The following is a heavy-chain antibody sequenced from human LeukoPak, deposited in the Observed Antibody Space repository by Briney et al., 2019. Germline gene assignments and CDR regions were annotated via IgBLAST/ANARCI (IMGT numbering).Heavy chain of an antibody. V-gene: IGHV4-59*01. D-gene: IGHD4-23*01. Sequence: SETLSLTCSVSGGSISGFYWSWIRQSTGKGLEWIGYIYYSGNTKYNPSLKSRVTMSVDASKNQFSLRVSSVTAADTAVYYCARDYGGKFDYWGQGTLVTVSS. CDR1: GGSISGFY. CDR2: IYYSGNT. CDR3: ARDYGGKFDY. J-gene: IGHJ4*02.